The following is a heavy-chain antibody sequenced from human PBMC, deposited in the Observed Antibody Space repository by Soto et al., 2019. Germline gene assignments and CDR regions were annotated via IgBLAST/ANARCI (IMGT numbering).Heavy chain of an antibody. D-gene: IGHD3-9*01. CDR2: IYYSGST. J-gene: IGHJ6*02. CDR3: ARSSKRYYDILTGYFPYYYYGMDV. CDR1: GGSISSSSYY. Sequence: SETLSLTCTVSGGSISSSSYYWGWIRQPPGKGLEWIGSIYYSGSTYYNTSLKSRVTISVDTSKNQYYLKLSYVTAADTVVYYCARSSKRYYDILTGYFPYYYYGMDVWGQGTTVTVSS. V-gene: IGHV4-39*01.